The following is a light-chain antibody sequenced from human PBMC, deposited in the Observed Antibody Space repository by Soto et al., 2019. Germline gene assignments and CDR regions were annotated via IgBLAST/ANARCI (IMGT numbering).Light chain of an antibody. Sequence: EIVLTQSPATLSVSPGERATLSCRASQSVSSKSLAWYQQKPGQAPRLLIFDTSTRATGIPDRFSGSGSGTDFTLTITPLEPEDFAVYFCQQYDTSPITFGQGTRLEIK. J-gene: IGKJ5*01. CDR1: QSVSSKS. CDR2: DTS. V-gene: IGKV3-20*01. CDR3: QQYDTSPIT.